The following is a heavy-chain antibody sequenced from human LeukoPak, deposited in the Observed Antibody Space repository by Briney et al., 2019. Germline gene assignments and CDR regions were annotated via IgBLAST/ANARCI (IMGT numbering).Heavy chain of an antibody. D-gene: IGHD5-12*01. CDR1: GGSISSYY. J-gene: IGHJ2*01. CDR2: IYTSGST. Sequence: SGTLSLTCTVSGGSISSYYWSWIRQPAGKGLEWIGRIYTSGSTNYNPSLKSRVTMSVDTSKNQFSLKLSSVTAADTAVYYCARAKSRGYDSGRGYFDLWGRGTLVTVSS. CDR3: ARAKSRGYDSGRGYFDL. V-gene: IGHV4-4*07.